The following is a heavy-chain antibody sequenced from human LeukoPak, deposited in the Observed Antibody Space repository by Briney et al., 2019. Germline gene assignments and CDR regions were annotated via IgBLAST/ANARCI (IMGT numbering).Heavy chain of an antibody. J-gene: IGHJ5*02. CDR2: ISSSSSTI. D-gene: IGHD3-9*01. V-gene: IGHV3-48*01. Sequence: GGSLRLSCAASGFIFSSYGMNWVRQAPGKGLEWVSYISSSSSTIYYADSVKGRFTISRDNAKNSLYLQMNSLRAEDTAVYYCAKRSRPPGRVLRYFDWLGGGPFDPWGQGTLVTVSS. CDR3: AKRSRPPGRVLRYFDWLGGGPFDP. CDR1: GFIFSSYG.